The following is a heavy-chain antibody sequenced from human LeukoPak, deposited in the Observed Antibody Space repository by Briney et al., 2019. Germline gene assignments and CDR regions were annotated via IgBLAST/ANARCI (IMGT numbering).Heavy chain of an antibody. Sequence: PSETLSLTCTVSGGSISSSSYYWGWIRQPPGKGLEWIGSIDYSGSTYYNPSLKSRVTISVDTSKNQFSLKLSSVTAADTAVYYCARLRGDTAMVPSSTYFDYWGQGTLVTVSS. D-gene: IGHD5-18*01. CDR3: ARLRGDTAMVPSSTYFDY. J-gene: IGHJ4*02. V-gene: IGHV4-39*01. CDR1: GGSISSSSYY. CDR2: IDYSGST.